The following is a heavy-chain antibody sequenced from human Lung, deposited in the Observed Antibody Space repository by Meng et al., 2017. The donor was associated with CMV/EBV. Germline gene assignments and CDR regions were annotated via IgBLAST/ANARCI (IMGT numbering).Heavy chain of an antibody. CDR3: AIYCSATTCPPGHDAFDM. CDR2: ITSSSSYI. CDR1: GFTFSSYS. D-gene: IGHD2-2*01. V-gene: IGHV3-21*01. Sequence: GESXKISCAASGFTFSSYSMNWVRQAPGKGLEWVSYITSSSSYIYYGDSVRGRFTISRDNAKNSLYLQMNSLRAEDTAVYYCAIYCSATTCPPGHDAFDMXGQGXMVTVSS. J-gene: IGHJ3*02.